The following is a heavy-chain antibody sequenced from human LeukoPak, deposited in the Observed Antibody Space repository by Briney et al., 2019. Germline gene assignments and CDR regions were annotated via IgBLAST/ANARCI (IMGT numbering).Heavy chain of an antibody. Sequence: GGSQRLSCAASGFTFSDYGMSWVRQAPGKGLEWVSTFGGRGGSTYYADSVKGRFTISRDNSKNTLYLQMNSLRAEDTAVYYCAKRGKQYWFDPWGQGTLVTVSS. J-gene: IGHJ5*02. CDR2: FGGRGGST. CDR3: AKRGKQYWFDP. D-gene: IGHD3-16*01. CDR1: GFTFSDYG. V-gene: IGHV3-23*01.